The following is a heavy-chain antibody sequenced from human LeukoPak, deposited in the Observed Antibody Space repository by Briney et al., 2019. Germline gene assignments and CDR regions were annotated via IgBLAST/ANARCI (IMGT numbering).Heavy chain of an antibody. CDR1: GFTFSSYA. CDR3: ARDSSGYYDY. V-gene: IGHV3-30*17. CDR2: ISYDGSNK. D-gene: IGHD3-22*01. J-gene: IGHJ4*02. Sequence: PGGSLRLSCAASGFTFSSYAMSWVRQAPGKGLEWVTVISYDGSNKYYADSVKGRFTISRDNSKNTLYLQMNSLRAEDTAVYYCARDSSGYYDYWGQGTLVTVSS.